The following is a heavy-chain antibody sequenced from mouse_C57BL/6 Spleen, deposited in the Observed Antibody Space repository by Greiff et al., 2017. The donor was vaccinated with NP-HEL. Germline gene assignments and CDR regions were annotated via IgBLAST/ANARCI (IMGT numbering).Heavy chain of an antibody. CDR1: GFSLTSYG. D-gene: IGHD2-4*01. J-gene: IGHJ4*01. Sequence: VMLVESGPGLVQPSQSLSITCTVSGFSLTSYGVHWVRQSPGKGLEWLGVIWSGGSTDYNAAFISRLSISKDNSKSQVFFKMNSLQADDTAIYYCASTMITTNYYAMDYWGQGTSVTVSS. CDR3: ASTMITTNYYAMDY. CDR2: IWSGGST. V-gene: IGHV2-2*01.